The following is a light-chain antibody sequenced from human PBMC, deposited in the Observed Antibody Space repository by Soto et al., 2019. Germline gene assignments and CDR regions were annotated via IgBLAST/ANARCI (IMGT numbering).Light chain of an antibody. CDR2: GAS. Sequence: EIVMTQSPATLSVSPGERATLSCRASQSVRNNLAWYQQKPGQAPRLLIYGASTRATGIPARFSGSGSGTESTLTISSLQSEDFALYYCQHYNNWPPAWTFXQGTKADIK. J-gene: IGKJ1*01. V-gene: IGKV3-15*01. CDR1: QSVRNN. CDR3: QHYNNWPPAWT.